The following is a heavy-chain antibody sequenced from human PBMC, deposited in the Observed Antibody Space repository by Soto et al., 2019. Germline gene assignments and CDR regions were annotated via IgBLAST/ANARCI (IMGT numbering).Heavy chain of an antibody. CDR1: GASISSYY. D-gene: IGHD2-2*01. V-gene: IGHV4-59*08. Sequence: SETLSLTCSVSGASISSYYYTWIRKTPGKGLEWIGYIYLGGSINYNPSFKSRVIISVDTSKNQFSLKLSSVTAADTAVYYCARQNYQLLSFDYWGQGTLVTVSS. CDR3: ARQNYQLLSFDY. J-gene: IGHJ4*02. CDR2: IYLGGSI.